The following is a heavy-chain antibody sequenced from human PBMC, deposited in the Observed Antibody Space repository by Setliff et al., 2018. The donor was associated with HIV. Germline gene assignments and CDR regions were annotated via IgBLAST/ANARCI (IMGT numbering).Heavy chain of an antibody. V-gene: IGHV4-34*01. CDR2: IHHTGYV. J-gene: IGHJ4*02. D-gene: IGHD4-4*01. Sequence: PSETLSLTCAVYGGPSTDHYWNWIRQSPGMGLEWIAEIHHTGYVNYNPSLRSRVSVPRDMSSNQFSLRLSSLTAADAAVYYCAAFFVTPMTTQDFWGQGTLVTVSS. CDR3: AAFFVTPMTTQDF. CDR1: GGPSTDHY.